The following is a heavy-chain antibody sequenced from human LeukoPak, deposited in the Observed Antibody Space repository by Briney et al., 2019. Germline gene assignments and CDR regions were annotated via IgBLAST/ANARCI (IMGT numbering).Heavy chain of an antibody. Sequence: ASVKVSCKASGGTFSSYAFSWVRQAPGQGLEWMGGIIPIFGTANYAQKFQGRVTITADESTSTAYLELSSLTFEDTAVYYCARTPPKGDIDYWGQGTLVTVSS. CDR3: ARTPPKGDIDY. D-gene: IGHD2-21*02. J-gene: IGHJ4*02. CDR1: GGTFSSYA. CDR2: IIPIFGTA. V-gene: IGHV1-69*13.